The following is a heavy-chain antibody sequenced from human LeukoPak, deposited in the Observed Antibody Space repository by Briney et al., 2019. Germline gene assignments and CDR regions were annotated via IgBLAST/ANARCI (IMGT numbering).Heavy chain of an antibody. V-gene: IGHV3-23*01. Sequence: PGGSLRLSCAASGLTFSSYAMSWVRQAPGKGLEWVSTIRENGASTFHADSVKGRFTISRDNSRNTVFLQMNSLRAEDTAVYYCSAGWFYWGQGILVTVSS. D-gene: IGHD6-19*01. J-gene: IGHJ4*02. CDR3: SAGWFY. CDR1: GLTFSSYA. CDR2: IRENGAST.